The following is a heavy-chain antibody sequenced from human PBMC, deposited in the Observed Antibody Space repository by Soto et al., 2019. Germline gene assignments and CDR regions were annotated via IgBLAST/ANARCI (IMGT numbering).Heavy chain of an antibody. J-gene: IGHJ6*02. Sequence: PSETLSLTCTVSGGSVSSGSYYWSWIRQPPGKGLEWIGYIYYSGSTNYNPSLKSRVTISVDTSKNQFSLKLSSVTAADPAVYYCARYTTVTTWGMDVWGQGTTVTVSS. CDR1: GGSVSSGSYY. D-gene: IGHD4-4*01. CDR2: IYYSGST. CDR3: ARYTTVTTWGMDV. V-gene: IGHV4-61*01.